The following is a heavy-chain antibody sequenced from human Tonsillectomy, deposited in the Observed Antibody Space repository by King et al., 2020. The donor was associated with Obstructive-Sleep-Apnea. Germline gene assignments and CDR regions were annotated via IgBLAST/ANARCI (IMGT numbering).Heavy chain of an antibody. D-gene: IGHD2-15*01. J-gene: IGHJ2*01. CDR3: ARDNMDCSGGTCYSRWYFDL. CDR1: GFTVSDYS. CDR2: IISSGNCI. Sequence: VQLVESGGGLVKVGGSLRLSCAASGFTVSDYSMTWIRQAPGKGLEWLSYIISSGNCIYYADSVKGRFTISRDNAKSSLYLRMNSLRAEDTAVYYCARDNMDCSGGTCYSRWYFDLWGRGTPVTVS. V-gene: IGHV3-11*01.